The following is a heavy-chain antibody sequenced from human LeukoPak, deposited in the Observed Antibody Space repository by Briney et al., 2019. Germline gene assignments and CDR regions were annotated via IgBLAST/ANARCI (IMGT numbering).Heavy chain of an antibody. CDR2: ITGSGGST. CDR3: AKDNWGEWLLPY. J-gene: IGHJ4*02. CDR1: GFTFSNYG. Sequence: GGSLRLSCAASGFTFSNYGMSWVRQAPGKGLEWVSAITGSGGSTYYADSVKGRFTISRDNSKNTLYLQMNSLRAEDTAVYYCAKDNWGEWLLPYRGQGTLVTVSS. D-gene: IGHD3-3*01. V-gene: IGHV3-23*01.